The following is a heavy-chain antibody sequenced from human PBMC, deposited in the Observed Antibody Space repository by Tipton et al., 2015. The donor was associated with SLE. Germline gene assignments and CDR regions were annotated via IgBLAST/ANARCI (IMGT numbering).Heavy chain of an antibody. CDR2: INQSGDI. V-gene: IGHV4-34*01. D-gene: IGHD5-24*01. Sequence: WVRQSPGKGLEWIAEINQSGDINHNPSLRSRVSLSVDTSNFQFSLNLYSVSVADTAVYYCVRGRGWLQFRRYYYYMDVWGKGTTVTVSS. CDR3: VRGRGWLQFRRYYYYMDV. J-gene: IGHJ6*03.